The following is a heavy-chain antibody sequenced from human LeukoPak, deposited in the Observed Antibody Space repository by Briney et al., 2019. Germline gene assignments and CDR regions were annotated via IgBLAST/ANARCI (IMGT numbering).Heavy chain of an antibody. CDR2: IYYSGST. CDR1: GGSISSSSYY. Sequence: SETLSLTCTVSGGSISSSSYYWGWIRQPPGKGLEWIGSIYYSGSTYYNPSLKSRVTISVDTSKNQFSLKLSSVTAADTAVYYCARGSSTYYDILTGYYREAPLDYWGQGTLVTVSS. CDR3: ARGSSTYYDILTGYYREAPLDY. D-gene: IGHD3-9*01. J-gene: IGHJ4*02. V-gene: IGHV4-39*01.